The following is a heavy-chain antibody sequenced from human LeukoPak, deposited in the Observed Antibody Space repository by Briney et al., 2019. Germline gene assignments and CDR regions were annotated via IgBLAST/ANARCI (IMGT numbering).Heavy chain of an antibody. CDR2: ISAYNGNT. CDR1: GYTFTSYG. V-gene: IGHV1-18*01. J-gene: IGHJ4*02. D-gene: IGHD6-13*01. Sequence: ASVKVSCKASGYTFTSYGISWVRQAPGQGLEWMGWISAYNGNTNYAQKLQGRVTMTTDSSTSTAYMELRSLRSDDTAVYYCARANRYSSSWYVNYWGQGTLVTVSS. CDR3: ARANRYSSSWYVNY.